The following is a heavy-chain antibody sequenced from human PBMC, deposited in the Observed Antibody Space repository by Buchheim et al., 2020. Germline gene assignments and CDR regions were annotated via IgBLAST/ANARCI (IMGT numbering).Heavy chain of an antibody. Sequence: QVQLQESGPGLVKPSETLSLTCTVSGGSISSYYWSWIRQPPGKGLEWIGYIYYSGSTSYNPSLKSRVTISVDTSKNQFSLKLSSVTAADTAIYYCAGLGKYYYYGMDVWGQGTT. D-gene: IGHD7-27*01. CDR2: IYYSGST. J-gene: IGHJ6*02. CDR3: AGLGKYYYYGMDV. V-gene: IGHV4-59*01. CDR1: GGSISSYY.